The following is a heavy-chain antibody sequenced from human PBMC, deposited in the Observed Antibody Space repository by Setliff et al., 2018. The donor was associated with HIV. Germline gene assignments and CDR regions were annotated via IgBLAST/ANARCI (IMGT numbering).Heavy chain of an antibody. CDR1: GGSVSSTSYY. CDR2: IYYSGDT. D-gene: IGHD3-22*01. Sequence: SETLSLTCTVSGGSVSSTSYYWGWIRQPTGKGLEWIGTIYYSGDTQYNPSFKSRVIMSVDTSKGQLTLNLNSVTAADTAVYYCARVLSSGYAGPFDSWGQGILVTVSS. J-gene: IGHJ5*01. CDR3: ARVLSSGYAGPFDS. V-gene: IGHV4-39*06.